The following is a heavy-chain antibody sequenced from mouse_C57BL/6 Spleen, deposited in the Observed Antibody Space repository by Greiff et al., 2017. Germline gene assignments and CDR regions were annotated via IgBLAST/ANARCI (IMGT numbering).Heavy chain of an antibody. J-gene: IGHJ4*01. CDR2: IDPSDSYT. Sequence: QVQLQQPGAELVMPGASVKLSCKASGYTFTSYWMHWVKQRPGQGLEWIGEIDPSDSYTNYNQKFTGKSTLTVDKSSSTAYMQLSSLTSEDSAVYYCARSYGSSYYYAMDYWGQGTSVTVSS. D-gene: IGHD1-1*01. V-gene: IGHV1-69*01. CDR1: GYTFTSYW. CDR3: ARSYGSSYYYAMDY.